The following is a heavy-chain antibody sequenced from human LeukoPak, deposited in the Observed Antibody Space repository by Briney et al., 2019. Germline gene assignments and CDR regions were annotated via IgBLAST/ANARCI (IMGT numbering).Heavy chain of an antibody. CDR1: GFTFSSYA. CDR2: ISYDGSNK. CDR3: AKVVDTAMVTDY. Sequence: GRSLRLSCAASGFTFSSYAMHWVRQAPGKGLEWVAVISYDGSNKYYADSVKGRFTISRDNSKNTLYLQMNSLRAEDTAVYYCAKVVDTAMVTDYWGQGTLVTVSS. V-gene: IGHV3-30*04. D-gene: IGHD5-18*01. J-gene: IGHJ4*02.